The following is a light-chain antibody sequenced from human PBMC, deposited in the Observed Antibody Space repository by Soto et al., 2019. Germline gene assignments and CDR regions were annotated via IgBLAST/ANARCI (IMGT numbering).Light chain of an antibody. V-gene: IGKV3-11*01. CDR3: QQRLNWPPN. J-gene: IGKJ1*01. CDR2: DAS. Sequence: IVLTQSPGTLSLSPGDRATLSCRASQRVSARYLAWYQQRPGQAPRLLIYDASNRASGVPAKFSGSGSGTDFTLTISDLEPADFGLYYCQQRLNWPPNFGQGTKVEIK. CDR1: QRVSARY.